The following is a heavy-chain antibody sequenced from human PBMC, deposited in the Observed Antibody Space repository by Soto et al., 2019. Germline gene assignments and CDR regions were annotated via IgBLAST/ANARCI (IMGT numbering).Heavy chain of an antibody. Sequence: GGSLRLSCAASGFTFSSYSMNWVRQAPGKGLEWVSYISSSSSTIYYADSVKGRFTISRDNAKNSLYLQMNSLRDEDTAVYYCAKESLSAWTKWFDPWGQGSLVTVSS. D-gene: IGHD1-1*01. V-gene: IGHV3-48*02. CDR3: AKESLSAWTKWFDP. J-gene: IGHJ5*02. CDR1: GFTFSSYS. CDR2: ISSSSSTI.